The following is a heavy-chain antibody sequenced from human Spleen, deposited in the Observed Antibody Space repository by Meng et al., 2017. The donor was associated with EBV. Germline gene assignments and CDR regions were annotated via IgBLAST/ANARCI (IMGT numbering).Heavy chain of an antibody. CDR1: GGSFSGYY. CDR3: ARRIRGRGRFYPYYFDS. Sequence: QVHLPQGGAGLLKPSETLSLPCAVYGGSFSGYYWSWIRQPPGKGLEWIGEINHSGSTNYNPSLKSRVTISVDTSRKQLSLRLNSVTAVDTAVYFCARRIRGRGRFYPYYFDSWGQGALVTVSS. J-gene: IGHJ4*02. CDR2: INHSGST. V-gene: IGHV4-34*01. D-gene: IGHD1-26*01.